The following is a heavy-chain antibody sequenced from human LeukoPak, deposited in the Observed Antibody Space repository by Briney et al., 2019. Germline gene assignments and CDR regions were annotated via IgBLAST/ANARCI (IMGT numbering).Heavy chain of an antibody. J-gene: IGHJ6*02. CDR2: IYYSGST. D-gene: IGHD6-6*01. V-gene: IGHV4-30-4*02. CDR1: GGSISSGDYY. CDR3: ARDTHITSSGYYYGLDV. Sequence: SETLSLTCTVSGGSISSGDYYWSWIRQPPGKGLEWIGNIYYSGSTYYNPSLKSRVTISVDTSKNQISLRLSSVTAADTAIYFCARDTHITSSGYYYGLDVWGRGTTVTVSS.